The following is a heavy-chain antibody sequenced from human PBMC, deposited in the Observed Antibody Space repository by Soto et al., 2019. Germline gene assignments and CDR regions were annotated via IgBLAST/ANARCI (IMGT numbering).Heavy chain of an antibody. V-gene: IGHV1-18*01. CDR2: ISAYNGNT. J-gene: IGHJ4*02. D-gene: IGHD4-17*01. Sequence: QVQLVQSGAEVKKPGPSVKVSCKASGYTFTSYGISWVRQAPGQGLEWMGWISAYNGNTNYAQKLQVRVNMPPDTSTSTACMGLRRQRSDDTAGYYCARGTTMETGNYWGQGALVTVSS. CDR3: ARGTTMETGNY. CDR1: GYTFTSYG.